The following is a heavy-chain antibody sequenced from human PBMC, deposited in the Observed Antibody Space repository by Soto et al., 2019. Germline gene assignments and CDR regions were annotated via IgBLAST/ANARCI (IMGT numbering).Heavy chain of an antibody. J-gene: IGHJ3*02. CDR1: GYTFTSDG. V-gene: IGHV1-18*01. Sequence: ASPKVSCKASGYTFTSDGISWVRQAPGQGLEWMGWISAYNGNTNYAQKLKGRVTMTTDTSTSTAYMELRSLRSDDKAVYYCARERYDFWSGYYTGGAFDIWG. CDR2: ISAYNGNT. CDR3: ARERYDFWSGYYTGGAFDI. D-gene: IGHD3-3*01.